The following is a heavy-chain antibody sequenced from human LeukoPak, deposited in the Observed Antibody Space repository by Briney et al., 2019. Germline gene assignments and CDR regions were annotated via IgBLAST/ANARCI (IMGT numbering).Heavy chain of an antibody. CDR3: ARAKGLYDILTGYYFVY. CDR2: INPNSGGT. V-gene: IGHV1-2*02. D-gene: IGHD3-9*01. J-gene: IGHJ4*02. Sequence: ASVTVSFTASGYTFTVYYMHWVRQAPGRGLEWMGWINPNSGGTNYAQKFQGRVTMTRDTSISTAYMELSRLRSDDTAVYYCARAKGLYDILTGYYFVYWGQGTLVTVSS. CDR1: GYTFTVYY.